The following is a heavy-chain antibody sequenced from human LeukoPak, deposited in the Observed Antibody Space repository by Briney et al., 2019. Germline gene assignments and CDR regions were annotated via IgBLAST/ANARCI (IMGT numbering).Heavy chain of an antibody. CDR1: GFTFSSYW. Sequence: GGSLRLSCAASGFTFSSYWMPWVRQAPGKGLVWVSRINTDGSSTSYADSVKGRFTISRDNAKSTLYLQMNSLRAEDTAVYYCAREERYSSSWYPLYFDLWGRGTLVTVSS. D-gene: IGHD6-13*01. CDR2: INTDGSST. CDR3: AREERYSSSWYPLYFDL. V-gene: IGHV3-74*01. J-gene: IGHJ2*01.